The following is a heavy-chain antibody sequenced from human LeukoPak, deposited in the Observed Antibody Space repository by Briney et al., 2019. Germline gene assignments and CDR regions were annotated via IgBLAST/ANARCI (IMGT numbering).Heavy chain of an antibody. Sequence: ASVKVSCKASGHTFTDNHMYWIPQAPGQGPECMGWINPNSGVTNYAQKFQGRITMTRATSISTAYMELRRLTSDDTAIYFCARELGRNAFDIWGQGTMVTVSP. J-gene: IGHJ3*02. D-gene: IGHD7-27*01. CDR3: ARELGRNAFDI. V-gene: IGHV1-2*02. CDR2: INPNSGVT. CDR1: GHTFTDNH.